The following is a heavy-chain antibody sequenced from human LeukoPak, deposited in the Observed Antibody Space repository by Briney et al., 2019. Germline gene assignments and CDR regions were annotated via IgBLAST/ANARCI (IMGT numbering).Heavy chain of an antibody. CDR3: ARDVDTAMVDY. CDR1: GFTFSSYE. V-gene: IGHV3-48*03. CDR2: ISSSGSTI. Sequence: GGSLRLSCAASGFTFSSYEMNWVRQAPGKGLEWVSYISSSGSTIYYADSVKGRFTISRDNAKNSLYLQMNSLRAEDTAVYYCARDVDTAMVDYWGQGTLVTVSS. D-gene: IGHD5-18*01. J-gene: IGHJ4*02.